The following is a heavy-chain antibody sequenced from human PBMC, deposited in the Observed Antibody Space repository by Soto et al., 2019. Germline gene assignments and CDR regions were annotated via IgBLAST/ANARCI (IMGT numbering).Heavy chain of an antibody. CDR1: GGSISSYY. J-gene: IGHJ4*02. CDR2: IYYSGST. Sequence: QVQLQESGPGLVKPSETLSLTCTVSGGSISSYYWSWIRQPPGKGLEWIGYIYYSGSTNYNPSLKSRVTISVDTSKNQFSLKLSSVTAADTAVYYCATHTYYYDSSGSLFDYWGQGTLVTVSS. CDR3: ATHTYYYDSSGSLFDY. V-gene: IGHV4-59*08. D-gene: IGHD3-22*01.